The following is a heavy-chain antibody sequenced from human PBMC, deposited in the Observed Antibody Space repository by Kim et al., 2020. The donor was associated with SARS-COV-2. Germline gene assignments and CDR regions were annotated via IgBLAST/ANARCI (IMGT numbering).Heavy chain of an antibody. J-gene: IGHJ4*02. CDR1: GGSFSGYY. Sequence: SETLSLTCAVYGGSFSGYYWSWIRQPPGKGLEWIGEINHSGSTNYNPSLKSRVTISVDTSKNQFSLKLSSVTAADTAVYYCARGLPGSRIQLWDYWGQGTLVTVSS. CDR2: INHSGST. D-gene: IGHD5-18*01. CDR3: ARGLPGSRIQLWDY. V-gene: IGHV4-34*01.